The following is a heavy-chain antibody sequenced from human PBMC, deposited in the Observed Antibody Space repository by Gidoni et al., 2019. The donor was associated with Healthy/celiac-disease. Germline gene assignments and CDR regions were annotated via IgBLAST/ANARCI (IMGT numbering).Heavy chain of an antibody. CDR3: ARRITIFGVVSFIDY. CDR2: IYYSGST. D-gene: IGHD3-3*01. Sequence: QVQLQESGPGLVKPSQTLSLTCTVSGGSTRSGGYYWSWIRQHPGKGLEWIGYIYYSGSTYYNPSLKSRVTISVDTSKNQFSLKLSSVTAADTAVYYCARRITIFGVVSFIDYWGQGTLVTVSS. J-gene: IGHJ4*02. CDR1: GGSTRSGGYY. V-gene: IGHV4-31*03.